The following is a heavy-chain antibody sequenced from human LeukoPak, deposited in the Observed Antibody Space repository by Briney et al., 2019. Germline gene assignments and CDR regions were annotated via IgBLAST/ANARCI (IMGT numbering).Heavy chain of an antibody. D-gene: IGHD3-22*01. V-gene: IGHV3-30-3*01. J-gene: IGHJ4*02. Sequence: QPGGSLRLSCAASRFTFSSYAMPWVRQAPGKGLEWVAVISYDGSNKHYADSVKGRFTISRDNSKNTLYLQMNSLRAEDTAVYYCATARDYYDTSAYSRDHFDYWGQGTLVTVSS. CDR3: ATARDYYDTSAYSRDHFDY. CDR1: RFTFSSYA. CDR2: ISYDGSNK.